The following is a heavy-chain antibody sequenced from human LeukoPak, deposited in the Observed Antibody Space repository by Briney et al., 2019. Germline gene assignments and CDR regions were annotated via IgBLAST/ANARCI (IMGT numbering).Heavy chain of an antibody. V-gene: IGHV4-4*09. CDR3: ARLGSYHDF. J-gene: IGHJ4*02. D-gene: IGHD1-26*01. CDR1: GASISHYF. Sequence: PSETLSLTCTVSGASISHYFWSWVRQTPEGGLEWMGQVHTSAGGTYYPSLKTRLTMSIDTSRSQLSLKLTSVTAADTAVYFCARLGSYHDFWGQGALVTVSS. CDR2: VHTSAGG.